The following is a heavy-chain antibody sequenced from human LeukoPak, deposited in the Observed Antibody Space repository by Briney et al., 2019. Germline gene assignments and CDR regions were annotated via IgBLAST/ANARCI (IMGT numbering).Heavy chain of an antibody. CDR2: INHSGST. V-gene: IGHV4-34*01. D-gene: IGHD6-13*01. J-gene: IGHJ3*02. Sequence: SETLSLTCAVYGGSFSGYYWSWIRQPPGKGLEWIGEINHSGSTNYNPSLKSRVTMSVDTSKNQFSLKLSSVTAADTAVYYCARIAATNAFDIWGQGTMVTVSS. CDR1: GGSFSGYY. CDR3: ARIAATNAFDI.